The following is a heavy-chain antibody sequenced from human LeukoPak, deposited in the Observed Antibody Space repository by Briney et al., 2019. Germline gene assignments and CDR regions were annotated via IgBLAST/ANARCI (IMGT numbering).Heavy chain of an antibody. V-gene: IGHV4-34*01. Sequence: SETLSLTCAVYGGSFSGYYWSWIRQPPGKGLEWIGEINHTGSTNYNPSLKSRVTISVDTSKNQFSLKLTSVTAADTAVYYCARGLGRQQLVSPFDYWGQGTLVTVSS. CDR2: INHTGST. CDR1: GGSFSGYY. J-gene: IGHJ4*02. D-gene: IGHD6-13*01. CDR3: ARGLGRQQLVSPFDY.